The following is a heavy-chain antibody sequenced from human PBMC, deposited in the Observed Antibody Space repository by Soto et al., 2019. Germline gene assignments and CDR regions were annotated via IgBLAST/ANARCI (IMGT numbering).Heavy chain of an antibody. D-gene: IGHD3-3*02. Sequence: QVQLVQSGAEVKKPGASVKVSCKASGYTFTSYYISWVRQAPGQGLEWMGWISAYNGNTNYPQKLQGRGTMTTDTSTSTACMALRSLSSDDTAVYYCARDSAPIASWGQGTLVTVSS. V-gene: IGHV1-18*01. J-gene: IGHJ5*02. CDR3: ARDSAPIAS. CDR1: GYTFTSYY. CDR2: ISAYNGNT.